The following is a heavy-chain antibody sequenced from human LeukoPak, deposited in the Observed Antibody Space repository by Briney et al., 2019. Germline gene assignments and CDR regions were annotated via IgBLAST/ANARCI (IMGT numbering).Heavy chain of an antibody. CDR1: GFTFSDYY. Sequence: GGSLRLSCTASGFTFSDYYMTWIRQAPGKGLEWVSYISGSGRPRYADSATGRFTIPRDNARNSLYLQMSSLRVEDTAVYYCARAPTGQIDYWGQGTLVTVSS. CDR2: ISGSGRP. D-gene: IGHD3-9*01. V-gene: IGHV3-11*01. J-gene: IGHJ4*02. CDR3: ARAPTGQIDY.